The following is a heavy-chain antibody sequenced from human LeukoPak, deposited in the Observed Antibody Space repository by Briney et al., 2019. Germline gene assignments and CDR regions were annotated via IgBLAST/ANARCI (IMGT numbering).Heavy chain of an antibody. D-gene: IGHD6-19*01. CDR1: GFTFSKYW. J-gene: IGHJ4*02. Sequence: PGGSLRLSCAASGFTFSKYWTLWVRQAPGQGLESVSRINTDGTVTTYADSVKGRFTVSRDNADNTMFLQMNSVRDEDTAVYYCATKQWLAPPPDSWGQGTPVTVSS. CDR2: INTDGTVT. CDR3: ATKQWLAPPPDS. V-gene: IGHV3-74*01.